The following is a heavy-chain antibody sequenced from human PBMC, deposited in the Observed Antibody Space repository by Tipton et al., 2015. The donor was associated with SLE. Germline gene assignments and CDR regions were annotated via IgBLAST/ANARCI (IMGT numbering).Heavy chain of an antibody. D-gene: IGHD1-1*01. CDR2: ISGSGGST. CDR1: GLTFTSYA. V-gene: IGHV3-23*01. CDR3: ARAPRSDWKGGFDY. Sequence: SLRLSCAASGLTFTSYAMTWVRQAPGKGLEWVSSISGSGGSTYYANSVKGRFTISRDNSKNTLYLQMNSLRAEDTAVYYCARAPRSDWKGGFDYWGQGTLVTVSS. J-gene: IGHJ4*02.